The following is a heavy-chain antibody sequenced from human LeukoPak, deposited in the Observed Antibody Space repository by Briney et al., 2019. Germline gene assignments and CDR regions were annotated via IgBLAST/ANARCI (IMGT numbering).Heavy chain of an antibody. Sequence: GGSLRLSCAPSGFPFSTYAMSWVRQPPGRGLEGVSAISGSGGSTYYADSVKGRFTISRDNSKNTLYLQMNSLRAEDTAVYYCAKRFGGYYFDYWGQGTLVTVSS. V-gene: IGHV3-23*01. J-gene: IGHJ4*02. CDR1: GFPFSTYA. D-gene: IGHD3-16*01. CDR3: AKRFGGYYFDY. CDR2: ISGSGGST.